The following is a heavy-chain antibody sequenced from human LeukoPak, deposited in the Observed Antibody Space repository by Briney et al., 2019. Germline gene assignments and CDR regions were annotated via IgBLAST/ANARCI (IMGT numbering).Heavy chain of an antibody. CDR2: IYYSGST. CDR3: AIISPAYDSSGYYYYYYGMDV. V-gene: IGHV4-30-4*01. CDR1: GGSISSGDYY. D-gene: IGHD3-22*01. Sequence: SQTLSLTCTVSGGSISSGDYYWSWIRQPPGKGLEWIGYIYYSGSTYYNPSLKSRVTISVDTSKNQFSLKLSSVTAADTAVYYCAIISPAYDSSGYYYYYYGMDVWGQGTTVTVSS. J-gene: IGHJ6*02.